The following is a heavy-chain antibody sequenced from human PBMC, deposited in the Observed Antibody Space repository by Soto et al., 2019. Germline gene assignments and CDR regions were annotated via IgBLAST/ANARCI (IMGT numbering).Heavy chain of an antibody. CDR2: IWYDAVGK. V-gene: IGHV3-33*01. J-gene: IGHJ4*02. CDR1: GFTFKNFA. D-gene: IGHD1-1*01. Sequence: ESGGGVVQPGRSLRLSCAASGFTFKNFAMHWVRQAPGKGLEWVAMIWYDAVGKYYADSVKGRFTISRDHSKNTLSLQMDSLTAEDTAVYYCARDWNAGIFDYWGQGTLVTVSS. CDR3: ARDWNAGIFDY.